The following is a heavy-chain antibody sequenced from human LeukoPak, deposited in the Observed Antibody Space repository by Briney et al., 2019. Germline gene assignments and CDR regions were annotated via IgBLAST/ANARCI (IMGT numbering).Heavy chain of an antibody. D-gene: IGHD3-10*01. J-gene: IGHJ6*02. V-gene: IGHV6-1*01. CDR3: AAANYSVYYYYYGMDV. Sequence: SQTLSLTCDISGGSVSSNSAAWNWIRQSPSGGLEWLGRTYYRSKWYTDYAVSVKSRITIKPDTSKNQFSLPLNSVTPEDTAVYFCAAANYSVYYYYYGMDVWGQGTTVTVSS. CDR2: TYYRSKWYT. CDR1: GGSVSSNSAA.